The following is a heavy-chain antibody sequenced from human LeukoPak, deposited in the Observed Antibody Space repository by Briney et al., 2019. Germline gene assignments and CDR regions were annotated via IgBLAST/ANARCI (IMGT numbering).Heavy chain of an antibody. CDR3: ARIAVPPGYYYGMDV. CDR1: GGSISSSDYY. D-gene: IGHD6-19*01. Sequence: SETLSLTCTVSGGSISSSDYYWGWIRQPPGKGLEWIGSIYYSGSTYYNPSLKSRVTISVDTSKNQFSLKLSSVTAADTAVYYCARIAVPPGYYYGMDVWGQGTTVTVSS. J-gene: IGHJ6*02. V-gene: IGHV4-39*01. CDR2: IYYSGST.